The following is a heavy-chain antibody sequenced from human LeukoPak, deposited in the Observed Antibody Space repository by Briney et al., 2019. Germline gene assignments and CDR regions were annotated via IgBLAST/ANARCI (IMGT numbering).Heavy chain of an antibody. J-gene: IGHJ3*02. D-gene: IGHD2-21*01. CDR3: AKDTCGGDCSWAFDI. CDR1: GFTFSSYA. Sequence: PGGSLRLSCAASGFTFSSYAMSWVRQAPGKGLEWVSAISGSGGSIYYADSVKGRFTISRDNSKNTLYLQMNSLRAEDTAVYYCAKDTCGGDCSWAFDIWGQGTMVTVSS. V-gene: IGHV3-23*01. CDR2: ISGSGGSI.